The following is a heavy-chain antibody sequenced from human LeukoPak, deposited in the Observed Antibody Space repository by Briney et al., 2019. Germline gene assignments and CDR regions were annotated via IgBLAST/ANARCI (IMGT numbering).Heavy chain of an antibody. CDR2: MNPNSGNT. CDR1: GYTFTSYG. CDR3: ARTNMRYSSIFRGAFDI. J-gene: IGHJ3*02. V-gene: IGHV1-8*03. Sequence: ASVKVSCKASGYTFTSYGINWVRQATGQGLEWMGWMNPNSGNTGYAQKFQGRVTITRNTSISTAYMELSSLRSEDTAVYYCARTNMRYSSIFRGAFDIWGQGTMVTVSS. D-gene: IGHD6-13*01.